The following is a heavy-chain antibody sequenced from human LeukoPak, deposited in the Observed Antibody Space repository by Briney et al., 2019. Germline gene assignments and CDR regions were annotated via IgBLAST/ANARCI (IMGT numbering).Heavy chain of an antibody. CDR2: ISYDGSKK. Sequence: GGSLRLSCAASGFTFSSYDMHWVRQAPGKGLAWVAVISYDGSKKYYAESVKGRFTISRDNSKNTLYLQMDSLRTDDTAMYHRARCESAYDPPDFWGQGTLVTVSS. V-gene: IGHV3-30*03. CDR1: GFTFSSYD. D-gene: IGHD3-3*01. J-gene: IGHJ4*02. CDR3: ARCESAYDPPDF.